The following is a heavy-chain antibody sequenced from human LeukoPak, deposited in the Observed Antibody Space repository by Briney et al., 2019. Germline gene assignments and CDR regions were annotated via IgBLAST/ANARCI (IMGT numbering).Heavy chain of an antibody. V-gene: IGHV4-31*03. CDR2: IYYSEST. CDR1: GGSISSGGYY. CDR3: ARSSGSSSWYRNWFDP. D-gene: IGHD6-13*01. J-gene: IGHJ5*02. Sequence: SETLSLTCTVSGGSISSGGYYWSWIRQHPGKGLEWIGYIYYSESTYYNPSLKSRVTISVDTSKNQFSLKPSSVTAADTAVYYCARSSGSSSWYRNWFDPWGQGTLATVSS.